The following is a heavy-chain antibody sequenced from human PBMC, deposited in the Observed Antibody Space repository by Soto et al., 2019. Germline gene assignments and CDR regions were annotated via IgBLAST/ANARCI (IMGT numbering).Heavy chain of an antibody. Sequence: EVQLLESGGGLVQPGGSLRLSCAASGFTFSSYAMSWVRQAPGKGLEWVSAISGSGGSTYYADSVKGRFTISRDNSKNTLYLQMNSLRAEDTAVYYCAKYIVATARGGDAFDIWGQGTMVTVSS. V-gene: IGHV3-23*01. CDR2: ISGSGGST. CDR1: GFTFSSYA. CDR3: AKYIVATARGGDAFDI. D-gene: IGHD5-12*01. J-gene: IGHJ3*02.